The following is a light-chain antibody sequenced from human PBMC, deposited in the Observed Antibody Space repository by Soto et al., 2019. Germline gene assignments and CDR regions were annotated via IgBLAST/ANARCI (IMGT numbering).Light chain of an antibody. J-gene: IGKJ5*01. CDR3: MQHIEYPIT. CDR1: QSLLHSDGKTF. Sequence: DIVMTQTPLSLSVTPGQSASIPCKSSQSLLHSDGKTFFYWYLQKPGQSPQLLIYTVSYRASGVPDRFSGSGSGTDFTLRISRVEAEDVGVYYCMQHIEYPITFGQGTRLEIK. V-gene: IGKV2-40*01. CDR2: TVS.